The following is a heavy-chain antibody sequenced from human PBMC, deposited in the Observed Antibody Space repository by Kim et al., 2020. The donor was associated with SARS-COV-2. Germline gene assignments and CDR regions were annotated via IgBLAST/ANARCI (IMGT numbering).Heavy chain of an antibody. D-gene: IGHD1-26*01. CDR3: ARRGSSGSYWGTHDY. CDR1: GGSISSSSYY. Sequence: SETLSLTCTVSGGSISSSSYYWGWIRQPPGKGLEWIGSIYYSGSTYYNPSLKSRVTISVDTSKNQFSLKLSSVTAADTAVYYCARRGSSGSYWGTHDYWGQGTLVTVSS. J-gene: IGHJ4*02. V-gene: IGHV4-39*01. CDR2: IYYSGST.